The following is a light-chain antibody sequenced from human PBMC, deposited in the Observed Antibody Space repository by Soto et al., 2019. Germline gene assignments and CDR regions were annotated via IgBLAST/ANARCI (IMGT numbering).Light chain of an antibody. CDR3: SQSSNYVWT. V-gene: IGKV1-5*03. CDR2: KAS. J-gene: IGKJ1*01. Sequence: IQMTQSPSTLSASVGDRVTITCRASQNINTWLAWYQQKPGAPPKLLIFKASHLQSGVSSRFSGAVSGTRFTLTISGLQPDDFATYYCSQSSNYVWTFGQGTKVEVK. CDR1: QNINTW.